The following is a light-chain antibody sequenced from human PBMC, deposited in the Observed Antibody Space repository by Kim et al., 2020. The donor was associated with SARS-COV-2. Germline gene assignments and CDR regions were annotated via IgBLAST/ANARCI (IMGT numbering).Light chain of an antibody. J-gene: IGKJ5*01. CDR1: QHIGSS. CDR3: QQRSSFPLT. Sequence: DIQMTQSPSSVSASVGDRVTITCRASQHIGSSLAWYQQKPGKAPNLLIYPPSPFQSGVPSRFSGSGSGTDFTLTISSLQPEDFATYYCQQRSSFPLTFGQGTRLEIK. V-gene: IGKV1-12*01. CDR2: PPS.